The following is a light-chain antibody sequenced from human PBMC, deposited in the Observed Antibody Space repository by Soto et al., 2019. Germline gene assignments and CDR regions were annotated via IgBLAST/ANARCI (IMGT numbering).Light chain of an antibody. CDR3: NSYTSSSSYV. CDR1: SSDIGSYNR. J-gene: IGLJ1*01. V-gene: IGLV2-18*02. Sequence: QSALTQPASVSGSPGQSVTISCTGTSSDIGSYNRVSWYQQPPGKAPKLIIYEVNNRPSGVSNRFSGSKSGNTASLTISGLQAEDEADYYCNSYTSSSSYVFGTGTKSPS. CDR2: EVN.